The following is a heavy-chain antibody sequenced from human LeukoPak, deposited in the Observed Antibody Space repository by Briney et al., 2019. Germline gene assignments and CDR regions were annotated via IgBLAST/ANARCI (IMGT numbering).Heavy chain of an antibody. D-gene: IGHD4-17*01. CDR1: GGSFSGYY. Sequence: SETLSLTCAVYGGSFSGYYWSWIRQPPGKGLEWIGEINHSGSTNYNPSLKSRVTISVDTSTNQFSLKLSSVTAADTAVYYCASLKSDYGDYVARNYWGQGTLVTVSS. J-gene: IGHJ4*02. CDR3: ASLKSDYGDYVARNY. CDR2: INHSGST. V-gene: IGHV4-34*01.